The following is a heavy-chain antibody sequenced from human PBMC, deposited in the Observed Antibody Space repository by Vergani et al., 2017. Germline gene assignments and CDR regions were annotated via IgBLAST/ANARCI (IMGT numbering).Heavy chain of an antibody. D-gene: IGHD2-15*01. J-gene: IGHJ5*02. CDR1: GYTFTSYD. CDR3: ARGRVMRKTRGYCSGGSCYSRGWFDP. CDR2: MNTNSGNT. V-gene: IGHV1-8*01. Sequence: QVQLVQSGAEVKKPGASVKVSCKASGYTFTSYDINWVRQATGQGLEWMGWMNTNSGNTGYAQKFQGRVTMTRKTSISTAYMELSSLRSEDTAVYYCARGRVMRKTRGYCSGGSCYSRGWFDPWGQGTLVTVSS.